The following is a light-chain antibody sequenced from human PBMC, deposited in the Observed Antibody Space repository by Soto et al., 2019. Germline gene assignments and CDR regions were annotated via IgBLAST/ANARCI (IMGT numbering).Light chain of an antibody. CDR2: EVT. V-gene: IGLV2-8*01. CDR1: SSDVGFYNF. J-gene: IGLJ1*01. CDR3: ASYAGTRLFV. Sequence: QSVLTQPPSASGSPGQSLTISCTGTSSDVGFYNFVSWYQQRPGKAPKLVIYEVTKRPSGVPGRFSGSKSGSTASLTVSGLQADDDADYYCASYAGTRLFVFGSGTKVTVL.